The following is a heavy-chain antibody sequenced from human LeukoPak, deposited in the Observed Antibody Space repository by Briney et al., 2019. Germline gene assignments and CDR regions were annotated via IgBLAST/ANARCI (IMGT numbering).Heavy chain of an antibody. D-gene: IGHD3-3*01. V-gene: IGHV3-7*01. Sequence: GGSLRLSCAASGFTFSNYWMSWVRQTPGKGLEWVANIKQDGSEKYYVDSVKGRFTISRDNSKNTLYLQMNSLRAEDTAVYYCAKDGDYDFWSGYPDYYYYMDVWGKGTTVTVSS. J-gene: IGHJ6*03. CDR3: AKDGDYDFWSGYPDYYYYMDV. CDR2: IKQDGSEK. CDR1: GFTFSNYW.